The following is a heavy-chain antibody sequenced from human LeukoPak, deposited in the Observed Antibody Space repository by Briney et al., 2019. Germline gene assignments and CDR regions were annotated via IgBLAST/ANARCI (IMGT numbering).Heavy chain of an antibody. CDR3: AKVISGYITIACYGMDV. V-gene: IGHV3-30*18. D-gene: IGHD5-12*01. J-gene: IGHJ6*02. CDR2: ISYDGSNK. Sequence: GGSLRLSCAASGFTFSSYGMHCVRQAPGKGLEWVAVISYDGSNKYYADSVKGRFTISRDNSKNTLYLQMNSLRAEDTAVYYCAKVISGYITIACYGMDVWGQGTTVTVSS. CDR1: GFTFSSYG.